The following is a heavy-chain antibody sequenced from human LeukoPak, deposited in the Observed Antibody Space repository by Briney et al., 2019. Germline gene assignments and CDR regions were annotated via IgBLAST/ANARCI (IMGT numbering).Heavy chain of an antibody. D-gene: IGHD2-8*01. CDR2: ISYDENNK. Sequence: PGGSLRLSCAASGFTFSNYAMYWVRRAPGKGLEWVAVISYDENNKYYTDSVKGRFTISRDNSKNTLYLQMNSLRAEDTAVYYCARSQWSDYWGQGTLVTVSS. CDR1: GFTFSNYA. J-gene: IGHJ4*02. V-gene: IGHV3-30-3*01. CDR3: ARSQWSDY.